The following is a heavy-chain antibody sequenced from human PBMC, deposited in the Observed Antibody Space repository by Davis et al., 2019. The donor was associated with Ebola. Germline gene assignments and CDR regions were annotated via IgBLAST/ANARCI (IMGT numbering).Heavy chain of an antibody. CDR2: INHSGST. Sequence: SETLSLTCAVYGGSFSGYYWSWIRQTPGKELEWIGEINHSGSTNYNPSLKSRVTISVDTSKNQFSLKLSSVTAADTAVYYCARVRRGGDYFDYWGQGTLVTVSS. J-gene: IGHJ4*02. D-gene: IGHD2-21*01. V-gene: IGHV4-34*01. CDR1: GGSFSGYY. CDR3: ARVRRGGDYFDY.